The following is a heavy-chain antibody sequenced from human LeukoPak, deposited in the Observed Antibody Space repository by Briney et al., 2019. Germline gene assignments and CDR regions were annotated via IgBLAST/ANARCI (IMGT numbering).Heavy chain of an antibody. CDR1: GFTFDDYA. V-gene: IGHV3-9*01. Sequence: GGSLRLSCAASGFTFDDYAMHWVREAPGKGLEWVSGISWNSGSIGYADSVKGRFTISRDNAKNSLYLQMNSLRAEDTALYYCAKDRIAVAGTDAFDIWGQGTMVTVSS. D-gene: IGHD6-19*01. CDR2: ISWNSGSI. CDR3: AKDRIAVAGTDAFDI. J-gene: IGHJ3*02.